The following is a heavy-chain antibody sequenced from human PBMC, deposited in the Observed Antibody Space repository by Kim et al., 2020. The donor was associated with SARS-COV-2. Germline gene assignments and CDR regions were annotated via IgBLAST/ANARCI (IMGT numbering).Heavy chain of an antibody. CDR3: ARSRRTYWYYDL. V-gene: IGHV3-23*05. Sequence: RKYYADSVKGRFTIPGDNSKNTLYLQMNSLRAEDTAVYYCARSRRTYWYYDLWGRGTLVTVSS. J-gene: IGHJ2*01. CDR2: RK.